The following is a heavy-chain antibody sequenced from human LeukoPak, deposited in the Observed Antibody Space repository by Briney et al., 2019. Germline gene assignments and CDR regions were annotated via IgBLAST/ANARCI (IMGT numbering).Heavy chain of an antibody. D-gene: IGHD3-16*01. J-gene: IGHJ6*02. CDR1: GFTFSSYS. CDR3: ARLGSYYGMDV. V-gene: IGHV3-21*01. Sequence: GRPLRLSCAASGFTFSSYSMNWVRQAPGKGLEWVSSISSSSSYIYYADSVKGRFTISRDNAKNSLYLQMNSLRAEDTAVYYCARLGSYYGMDVWGQGTTVTVSS. CDR2: ISSSSSYI.